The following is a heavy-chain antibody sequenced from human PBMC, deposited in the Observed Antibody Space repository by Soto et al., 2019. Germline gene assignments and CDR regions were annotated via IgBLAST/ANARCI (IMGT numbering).Heavy chain of an antibody. J-gene: IGHJ5*02. CDR3: ARLNPSGVVPTAMGWFEP. CDR1: GDSISSGGYY. Sequence: QVQLQESGPGLVKPSQTLSLTCTVSGDSISSGGYYWSWIRQSPGKGLEWMGYIFYSGYSYYNPSLKSGLFISVDTSQNHLSLRRSSGTAAATAVYYCARLNPSGVVPTAMGWFEPWGQGARVTVSS. V-gene: IGHV4-31*03. D-gene: IGHD2-2*01. CDR2: IFYSGYS.